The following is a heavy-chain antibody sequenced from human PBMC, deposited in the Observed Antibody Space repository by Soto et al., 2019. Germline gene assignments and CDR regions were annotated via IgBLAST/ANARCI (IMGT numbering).Heavy chain of an antibody. CDR3: ARDPGFGFGYSYAFAMDV. J-gene: IGHJ6*02. D-gene: IGHD5-18*01. Sequence: QVQLVQSGAEVKKPGASVKFSCKASGYTFSNYGISWVRQGPGQGLEWRGWISGYNGNTHYEEKVQDRIKMTTDTSTSTTYLELRSLRSDDTAVYFCARDPGFGFGYSYAFAMDVWGQGTTVTVSS. V-gene: IGHV1-18*01. CDR2: ISGYNGNT. CDR1: GYTFSNYG.